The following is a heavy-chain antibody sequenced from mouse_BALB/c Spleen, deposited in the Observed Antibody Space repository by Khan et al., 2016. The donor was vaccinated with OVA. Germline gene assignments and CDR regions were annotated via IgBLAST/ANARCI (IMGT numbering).Heavy chain of an antibody. D-gene: IGHD2-14*01. Sequence: QVQLKESGPGLVAPSQSLSITCTVSGFSLSKYNIHWVRQPPGKGLEWLGMIWSGGATDYTSTLKSRLSISQDTSKSQVFLKVNSLQTDDSVMYYCARAYYRYDGYYALDYWGQGTSVTVSS. CDR3: ARAYYRYDGYYALDY. CDR1: GFSLSKYN. J-gene: IGHJ4*01. V-gene: IGHV2-6-4*01. CDR2: IWSGGAT.